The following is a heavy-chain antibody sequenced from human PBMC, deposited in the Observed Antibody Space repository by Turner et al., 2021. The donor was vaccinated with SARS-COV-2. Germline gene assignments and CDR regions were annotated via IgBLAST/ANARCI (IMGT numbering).Heavy chain of an antibody. CDR3: ARTLPYGDYHDY. CDR2: VYSVGSK. J-gene: IGHJ4*02. D-gene: IGHD4-17*01. CDR1: VFTVSSNY. Sequence: EVQLVESGGGVVQPGGSLRLSCAASVFTVSSNYMSWVRQAQGKGMEWVSVVYSVGSKYYADSVKGRFTISRDNSKNTLYLQMNSLRAEDTAVYYCARTLPYGDYHDYWGQGTLVTVSS. V-gene: IGHV3-66*01.